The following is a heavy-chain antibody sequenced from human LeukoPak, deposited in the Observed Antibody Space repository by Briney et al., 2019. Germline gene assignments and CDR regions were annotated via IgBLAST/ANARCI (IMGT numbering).Heavy chain of an antibody. Sequence: PGRSLRLSCAASGFSLSNFRMHWVRQAPGKGLEWVAVISYEGINTYYADSVKGRFTVSRDNSKNTVYLQMDNLRPEDTAVYYCARDPRFKKVRDRPGDNFFYYMDVWGKGNTVIVSS. V-gene: IGHV3-30*03. CDR1: GFSLSNFR. CDR2: ISYEGINT. CDR3: ARDPRFKKVRDRPGDNFFYYMDV. D-gene: IGHD5-24*01. J-gene: IGHJ6*03.